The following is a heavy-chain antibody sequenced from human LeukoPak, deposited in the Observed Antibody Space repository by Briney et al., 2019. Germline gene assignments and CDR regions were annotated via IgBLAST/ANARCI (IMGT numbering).Heavy chain of an antibody. Sequence: GGSLRLSCAASGFTFDDYAMHWVRQAPGKGLEWVSGISWNSGSIGYADSVKGRFTISRDNAKNSLYLQMNSLRAEDTAVYYCAREIMITFGGPFDYWGQGTLVTVSS. CDR3: AREIMITFGGPFDY. D-gene: IGHD3-16*01. V-gene: IGHV3-9*01. J-gene: IGHJ4*02. CDR2: ISWNSGSI. CDR1: GFTFDDYA.